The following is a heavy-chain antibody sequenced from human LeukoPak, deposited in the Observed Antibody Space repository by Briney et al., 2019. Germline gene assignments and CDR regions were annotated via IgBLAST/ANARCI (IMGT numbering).Heavy chain of an antibody. CDR1: GYTFTGYY. J-gene: IGHJ6*02. D-gene: IGHD4-17*01. CDR2: INPNTGVT. V-gene: IGHV1-2*02. CDR3: ARDRTTVTTGYYGMDV. Sequence: ASVKVSCKASGYTFTGYYMHWVRQAPGQGLEWMGWINPNTGVTNYAQKFQGRVTLTRDTSIITAYMELTRLRSDDTAAYYCARDRTTVTTGYYGMDVWGQGTTVTVSS.